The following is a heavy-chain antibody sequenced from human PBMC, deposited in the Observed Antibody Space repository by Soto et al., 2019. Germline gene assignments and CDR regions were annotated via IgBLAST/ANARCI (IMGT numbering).Heavy chain of an antibody. V-gene: IGHV4-59*01. D-gene: IGHD3-3*01. J-gene: IGHJ6*03. CDR3: ARDEYDFWSGYPRPPYYYMDV. Sequence: SETLSLTCILSGGSISNYYWSWIRQTPGKGLEWIGYISYIGNTNYKYNPSLESRVTIYGDTSKNQFSLKLSSLRSEDTAVYYCARDEYDFWSGYPRPPYYYMDVWGKGTTVTVSS. CDR1: GGSISNYY. CDR2: ISYIGNT.